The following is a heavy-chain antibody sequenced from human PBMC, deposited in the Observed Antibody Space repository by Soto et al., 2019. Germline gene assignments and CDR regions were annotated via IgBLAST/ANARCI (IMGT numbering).Heavy chain of an antibody. Sequence: PGGSLRLSCAASGFTFDDYAMHWVRQAPGKGLEWVSGISWNSGSIGYADSVKGRFTISRDNAKNSLYLQMNSLRAEDTALYYCAKCPSLYYYDSSGYVFDYWGQGTLVTVSS. CDR1: GFTFDDYA. D-gene: IGHD3-22*01. J-gene: IGHJ4*02. CDR2: ISWNSGSI. V-gene: IGHV3-9*01. CDR3: AKCPSLYYYDSSGYVFDY.